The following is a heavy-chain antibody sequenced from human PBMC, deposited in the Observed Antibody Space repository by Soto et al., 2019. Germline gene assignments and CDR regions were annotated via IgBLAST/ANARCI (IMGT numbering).Heavy chain of an antibody. J-gene: IGHJ4*02. D-gene: IGHD5-18*01. V-gene: IGHV3-23*01. CDR2: ISSSSGST. CDR3: ARRVTAMINGGFDQ. Sequence: EVQLLESGGVLAQPGGSLRLSCAASGFTFGRYAMGWVRQAPGKGLEWVSGISSSSGSTYYADSVKGRFTISRDTSKNTLYLQMDSLSVEDTAVYYCARRVTAMINGGFDQWGQGTLVSVSS. CDR1: GFTFGRYA.